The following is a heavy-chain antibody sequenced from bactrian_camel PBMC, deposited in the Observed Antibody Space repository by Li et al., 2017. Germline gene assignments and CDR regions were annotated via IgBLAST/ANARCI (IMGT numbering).Heavy chain of an antibody. Sequence: HVQLVESGGGSAQAGGSLRLSCTGSRFSIDDYDVGWYRQAPGNECELVSTITSDGDTYYGDSVKGRFTISRDKAKDAEYLQMNSLKPEDTAVYYCVADSIGLDDLRYDCYSGIVNRPTGQGTQVTVS. V-gene: IGHV3S55*01. J-gene: IGHJ4*01. CDR2: ITSDGDT. D-gene: IGHD3*01. CDR1: RFSIDDYD.